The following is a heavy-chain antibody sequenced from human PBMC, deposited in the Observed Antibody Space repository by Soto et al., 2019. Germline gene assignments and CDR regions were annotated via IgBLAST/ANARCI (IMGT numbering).Heavy chain of an antibody. D-gene: IGHD2-15*01. J-gene: IGHJ5*02. V-gene: IGHV4-61*01. Sequence: QVPLQESGPGLVKPSETLSLTCIVSGGSVTSGKYFLNSIRQPPGQGLEWIGYISYRGRTDFTPKLSGRVTIAADTSKNQFSLKVNSVTAADPAVYYCGRRNYGGNGVDPWGKGTLVTFAS. CDR3: GRRNYGGNGVDP. CDR2: ISYRGRT. CDR1: GGSVTSGKYF.